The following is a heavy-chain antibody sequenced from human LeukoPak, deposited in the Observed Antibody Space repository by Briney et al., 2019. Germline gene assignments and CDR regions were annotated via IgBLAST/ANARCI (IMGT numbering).Heavy chain of an antibody. CDR2: IIPIFGTA. CDR1: GYTFTSYA. V-gene: IGHV1-69*05. D-gene: IGHD1-1*01. Sequence: ASVKVSCKASGYTFTSYAISWVRQAPGQGLEWMGGIIPIFGTANYAQKFQGRVTITTDESTSTAYMELSSLRSEDTAVYYCARDAFTVGGTTGTTNAAFDIWGQGTMVTVSS. CDR3: ARDAFTVGGTTGTTNAAFDI. J-gene: IGHJ3*02.